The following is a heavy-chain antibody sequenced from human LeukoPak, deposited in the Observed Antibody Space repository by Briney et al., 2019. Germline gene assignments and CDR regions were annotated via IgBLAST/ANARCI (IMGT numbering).Heavy chain of an antibody. Sequence: SETLSLTCAVYGGSFSGYYWSWIRQPPGKGLEWIGYIYYSGSTYYNPSLKSRVTISVDTSKNQFSLKLSSVTAADTAVYYCARERGDYYDSSGYYPDYWGQGTLVTVSS. CDR2: IYYSGST. CDR3: ARERGDYYDSSGYYPDY. D-gene: IGHD3-22*01. V-gene: IGHV4-34*01. J-gene: IGHJ4*02. CDR1: GGSFSGYY.